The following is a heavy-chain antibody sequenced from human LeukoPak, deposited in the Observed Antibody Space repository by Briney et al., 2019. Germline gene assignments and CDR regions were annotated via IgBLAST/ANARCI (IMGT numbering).Heavy chain of an antibody. J-gene: IGHJ4*02. CDR3: AKDFYDSSGSNY. V-gene: IGHV3-23*01. D-gene: IGHD3-22*01. CDR2: ISGSGGTT. Sequence: GGSLRLSCAASGFTFSSYAMSWVRQAPGKGLEWVSGISGSGGTTYYADSAKGRFTISRDNSKNTLYLQMNSLRAEDTAVYYCAKDFYDSSGSNYWGQGTLVTVSS. CDR1: GFTFSSYA.